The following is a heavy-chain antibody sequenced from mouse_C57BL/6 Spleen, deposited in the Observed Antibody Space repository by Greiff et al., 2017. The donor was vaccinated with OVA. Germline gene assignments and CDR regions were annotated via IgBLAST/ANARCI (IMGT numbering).Heavy chain of an antibody. CDR1: GFSLSTFGMG. J-gene: IGHJ1*03. Sequence: QVTLKVSGPGILQPSQTLSLTCSFSGFSLSTFGMGVGWLRPPSGQGLVWLAHIWWGDAKYYNPALKSRLSISKDTSKNQVFLKIANVDTADTATYYCARIPITTVVATNYFDGWGTGTTVTVSS. D-gene: IGHD1-1*01. V-gene: IGHV8-8*01. CDR2: IWWGDAK. CDR3: ARIPITTVVATNYFDG.